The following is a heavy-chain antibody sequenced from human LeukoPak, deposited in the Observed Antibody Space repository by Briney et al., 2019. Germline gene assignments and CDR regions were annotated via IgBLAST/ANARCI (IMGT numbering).Heavy chain of an antibody. CDR2: ISTTGDTK. Sequence: GGSLRLSCAASGFSFRDYYMSWIRQAPGKGLEWLSHISTTGDTKNYAVSVKGRFTISRDNAKNSLYLQMNSLRAEDTAVYYCARGLGGYYYGMDVWGQGTTVTVSS. CDR1: GFSFRDYY. CDR3: ARGLGGYYYGMDV. J-gene: IGHJ6*02. D-gene: IGHD3-16*01. V-gene: IGHV3-11*04.